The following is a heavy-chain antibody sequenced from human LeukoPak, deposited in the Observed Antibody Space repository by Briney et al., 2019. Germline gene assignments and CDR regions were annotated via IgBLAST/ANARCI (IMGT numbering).Heavy chain of an antibody. CDR1: GDSVSSTITT. J-gene: IGHJ4*02. Sequence: SQTLSLTCAISGDSVSSTITTWNWIRQSPSRDLEWLGRTHYSARWSNDYAVSVESRITVNPDTTKNQFSLQLKSVTPEDTAVYYCARGYMRSGFDSWGQGILVTVSS. D-gene: IGHD1-1*01. CDR3: ARGYMRSGFDS. CDR2: THYSARWSN. V-gene: IGHV6-1*01.